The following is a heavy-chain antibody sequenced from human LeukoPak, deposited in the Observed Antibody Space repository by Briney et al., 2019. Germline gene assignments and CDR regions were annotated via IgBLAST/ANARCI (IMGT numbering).Heavy chain of an antibody. CDR2: IGISSGNT. D-gene: IGHD2-2*01. CDR3: ARDGQDLGYCSSTSCYGWTYFDY. V-gene: IGHV3-48*04. Sequence: GGSLRLSCTASGFTFSSYSMNWVRQAPGKGLEWISYIGISSGNTKYADSVKGRFTISGDNAKNSLYLQMNSLRVEDTAVYYCARDGQDLGYCSSTSCYGWTYFDYRGQGTLVTVSS. CDR1: GFTFSSYS. J-gene: IGHJ4*02.